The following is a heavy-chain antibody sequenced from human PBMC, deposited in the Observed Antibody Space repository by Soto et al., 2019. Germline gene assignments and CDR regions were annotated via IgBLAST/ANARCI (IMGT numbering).Heavy chain of an antibody. J-gene: IGHJ5*02. CDR2: MYYSGST. CDR1: GGSISSSSNY. D-gene: IGHD6-13*01. Sequence: QLQLQESGPGLVKPSETLSLTCIVSGGSISSSSNYWGWIRQPPGKGLEWIGSMYYSGSTYYKPSLKSRVAISGDTSKNQFSLKLSSVTAADTAVYYCGTSSGTAAAGTSWFDPWGQGILVTVSS. V-gene: IGHV4-39*01. CDR3: GTSSGTAAAGTSWFDP.